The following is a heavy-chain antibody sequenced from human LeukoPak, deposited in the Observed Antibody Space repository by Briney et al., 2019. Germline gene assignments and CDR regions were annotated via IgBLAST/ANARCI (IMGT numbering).Heavy chain of an antibody. V-gene: IGHV3-30*04. J-gene: IGHJ3*01. D-gene: IGHD3-10*01. CDR2: ISYTGGNE. CDR1: GLYFDSHA. CDR3: AREGGDFGAFDV. Sequence: GGSLRLSCAASGLYFDSHAMHWVRQAPGRGLEWVAYISYTGGNEYYADPVKGRFTISRDNSKNTLYLQMNSLRTEDTAVYFCAREGGDFGAFDVWGQGTMVTVSS.